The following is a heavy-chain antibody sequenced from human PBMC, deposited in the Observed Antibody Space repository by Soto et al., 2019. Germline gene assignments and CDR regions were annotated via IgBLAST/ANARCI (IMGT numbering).Heavy chain of an antibody. Sequence: QVQLVQSGAEVKKPGSSVKVSCKASGGSLNSDAINWVRQAPGQGLEWMGGIIPISGTTNYAQKFQGRVTITADESTGTAYMDVSSLRSEDTAIYYCARGDYGDYHSYYYGMAVWGQGTTVTVSS. CDR2: IIPISGTT. J-gene: IGHJ6*02. V-gene: IGHV1-69*01. D-gene: IGHD4-17*01. CDR1: GGSLNSDA. CDR3: ARGDYGDYHSYYYGMAV.